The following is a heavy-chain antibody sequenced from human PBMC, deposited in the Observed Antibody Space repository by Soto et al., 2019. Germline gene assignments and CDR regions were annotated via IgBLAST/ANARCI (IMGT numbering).Heavy chain of an antibody. CDR3: ARHPVSGSYAYYYGMDV. CDR2: IIPIFGTA. D-gene: IGHD1-26*01. J-gene: IGHJ6*02. V-gene: IGHV1-69*12. CDR1: GGTSNSYA. Sequence: QVQLVQSGAEVKKPGSSVKVSCKASGGTSNSYAISWVRQAPGQGLEWMGGIIPIFGTADYAQKFQGRVTITADESTSTAYMELSSLRSEDTAVYYCARHPVSGSYAYYYGMDVWSQGTTVTVSS.